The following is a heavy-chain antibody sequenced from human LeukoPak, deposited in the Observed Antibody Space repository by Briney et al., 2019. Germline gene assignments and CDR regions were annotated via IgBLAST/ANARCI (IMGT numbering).Heavy chain of an antibody. CDR1: GGSISSGGYY. D-gene: IGHD1-26*01. CDR3: ARGTTTTFLFDY. J-gene: IGHJ4*02. Sequence: SETLSLTCTVSGGSISSGGYYWSWIRQHPGKGLEWIGYIYYSGSTNYNPSLKSRVTMSVDTSKNQFSLKLSSVTAADTAVFYCARGTTTTFLFDYWSQGSLVTVSS. V-gene: IGHV4-61*08. CDR2: IYYSGST.